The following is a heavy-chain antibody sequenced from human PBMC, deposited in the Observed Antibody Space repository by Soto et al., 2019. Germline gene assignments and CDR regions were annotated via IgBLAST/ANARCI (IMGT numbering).Heavy chain of an antibody. CDR1: GFTFTSYA. CDR2: VSGGGGTT. CDR3: ARFFVETGESSGWPWSFHY. D-gene: IGHD6-25*01. V-gene: IGHV3-23*01. J-gene: IGHJ4*02. Sequence: EVQLLESGGGLVQPGGSLRLSCAASGFTFTSYAMSWVRQAPGKGLEWVSAVSGGGGTTYYAGSVKGRFTISRDNSKNTLFLQMHSLRAEDTAVYYCARFFVETGESSGWPWSFHYWGQGTLVTVSS.